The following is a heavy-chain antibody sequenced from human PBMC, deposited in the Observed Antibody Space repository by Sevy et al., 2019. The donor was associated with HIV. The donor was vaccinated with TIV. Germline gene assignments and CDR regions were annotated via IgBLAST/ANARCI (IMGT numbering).Heavy chain of an antibody. CDR2: INTYNGNT. CDR3: ARDKSVQVIFGVVRYNYGMDV. V-gene: IGHV1-18*01. D-gene: IGHD3-3*01. J-gene: IGHJ6*02. CDR1: GYTLSSYG. Sequence: ASVKVSCKASGYTLSSYGISWVRQAPGQGLEWMGWINTYNGNTKYAQKLQGRITMTTDTANSTAYMEVRSLRSDDTAVYYCARDKSVQVIFGVVRYNYGMDVWGQGTTVTVSS.